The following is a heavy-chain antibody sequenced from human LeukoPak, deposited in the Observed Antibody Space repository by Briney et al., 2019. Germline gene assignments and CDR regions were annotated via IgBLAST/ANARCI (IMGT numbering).Heavy chain of an antibody. CDR2: ISASSSNI. CDR3: ARDGEAAGTEIDY. J-gene: IGHJ4*02. Sequence: PGGSLRLSCAASGFTFRSYAMNWVRQVPGKGLEWVSLISASSSNIYYAVSVKGRFTISRDNAKNSLYLQMNSLRADDTAIYYCARDGEAAGTEIDYWGQGTLVTVSS. D-gene: IGHD1/OR15-1a*01. V-gene: IGHV3-21*01. CDR1: GFTFRSYA.